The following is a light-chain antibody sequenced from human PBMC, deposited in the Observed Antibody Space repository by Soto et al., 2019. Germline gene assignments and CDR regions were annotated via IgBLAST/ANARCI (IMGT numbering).Light chain of an antibody. CDR3: AAWDDNLNAYV. V-gene: IGLV1-47*02. CDR2: LGD. CDR1: TSNIGTFY. Sequence: QSVLTQPPSASSTPGQTVTISCSGSTSNIGTFYVYWYQHLPGTAPKLLIYLGDQRASGVSDRFSVSKSGTSASLAINGLRSDDEADYYCAAWDDNLNAYVFGSGTKLTVL. J-gene: IGLJ1*01.